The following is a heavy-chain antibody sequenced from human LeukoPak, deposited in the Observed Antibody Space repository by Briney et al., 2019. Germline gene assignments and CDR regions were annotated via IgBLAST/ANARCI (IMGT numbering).Heavy chain of an antibody. D-gene: IGHD2-8*01. Sequence: SETLSLTCTVSGGSISSGGYYWSWIRQHPGKGLEWIGHIYYSGSTYYNPSLKSRVTISVDTSKNQFSLKLSSVTAADTAVYYCARGRRYCTNGVCYYYYYGMDVWGQGTTVTVSS. CDR3: ARGRRYCTNGVCYYYYYGMDV. CDR2: IYYSGST. V-gene: IGHV4-31*03. J-gene: IGHJ6*02. CDR1: GGSISSGGYY.